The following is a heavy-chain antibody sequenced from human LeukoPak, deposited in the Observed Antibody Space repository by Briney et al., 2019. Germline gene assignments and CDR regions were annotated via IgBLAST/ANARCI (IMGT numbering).Heavy chain of an antibody. Sequence: GASVKVSCKASGYTFASYAMNWVRQAPGQGLEWMGWINTNTGNPTYAQGFTGRFVFSLDTSVSTAYLQISSLKAEDTAVYYCAREGDPYYYYMDVWGKGTTVTVSS. D-gene: IGHD2-21*02. V-gene: IGHV7-4-1*02. CDR3: AREGDPYYYYMDV. CDR2: INTNTGNP. J-gene: IGHJ6*03. CDR1: GYTFASYA.